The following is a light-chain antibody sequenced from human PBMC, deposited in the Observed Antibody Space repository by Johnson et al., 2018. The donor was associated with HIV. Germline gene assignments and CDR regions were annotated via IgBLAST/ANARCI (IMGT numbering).Light chain of an antibody. CDR3: GTWDSSLGAHYV. J-gene: IGLJ1*01. Sequence: QSVLTQPPSVSAAPGQKVTISCSGSSSNIGNNYVSWYQQLPGTAPKLLIYEKNKRPSGIPDRFSASKSGTSATLDITGLQNGDEADYYCGTWDSSLGAHYVFGSGTEVTFL. V-gene: IGLV1-51*02. CDR1: SSNIGNNY. CDR2: EKN.